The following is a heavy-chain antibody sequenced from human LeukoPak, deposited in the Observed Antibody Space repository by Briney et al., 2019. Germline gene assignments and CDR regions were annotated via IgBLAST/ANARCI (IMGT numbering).Heavy chain of an antibody. CDR1: GGSFSGYY. D-gene: IGHD3-10*01. Sequence: SETLSLTCAVYGGSFSGYYWSWIRQPPGKGLEWIGEINHSGSTNYNPSLKSRVTISVDTSKNQFSLKLSSVTAADTAVYYCARDGASGSGSCYKEVENWFDPWGQGTLVTVSS. CDR2: INHSGST. CDR3: ARDGASGSGSCYKEVENWFDP. J-gene: IGHJ5*02. V-gene: IGHV4-34*01.